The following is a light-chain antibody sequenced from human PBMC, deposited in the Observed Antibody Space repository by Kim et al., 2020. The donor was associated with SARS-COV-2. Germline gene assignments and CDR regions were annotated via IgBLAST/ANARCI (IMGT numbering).Light chain of an antibody. J-gene: IGLJ2*01. V-gene: IGLV3-19*01. CDR1: SLRTYY. Sequence: VALGHTVRITCQGDSLRTYYTTWFQQKPGQAPIVVFYGKNNRPSGIPDRFSGSSSGNTASLTITATQAGDEADYYCNSRDNNDNVLFGGGTRLTVL. CDR2: GKN. CDR3: NSRDNNDNVL.